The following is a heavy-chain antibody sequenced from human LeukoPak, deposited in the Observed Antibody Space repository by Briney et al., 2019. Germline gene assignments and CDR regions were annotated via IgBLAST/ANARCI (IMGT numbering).Heavy chain of an antibody. CDR3: ARSRRYSNIVVVPAARVAFDI. CDR2: FDPEDGET. D-gene: IGHD2-2*01. J-gene: IGHJ3*02. CDR1: GYTLTELS. Sequence: ASVKVSCKVSGYTLTELSMHWVRQAPGKGLEWMGGFDPEDGETIYAQKFQGRVTMTEDTSTDTAYMELSSLRSEDTAVYYCARSRRYSNIVVVPAARVAFDIWGQGTMVTVSS. V-gene: IGHV1-24*01.